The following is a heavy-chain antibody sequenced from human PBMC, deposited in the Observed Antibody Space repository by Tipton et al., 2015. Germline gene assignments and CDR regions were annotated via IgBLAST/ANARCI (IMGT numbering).Heavy chain of an antibody. V-gene: IGHV4-38-2*01. D-gene: IGHD4-23*01. CDR1: AYSITSDYY. Sequence: TLSLTCAVSAYSITSDYYWGWIRQPPGKGLEWIGSISRSGNTYYNPSLKSRVTMSRDTSKNQFSLKLPSVTAADTAVYYCARARGRHGGLFDSWGQGILVTVSS. J-gene: IGHJ4*02. CDR3: ARARGRHGGLFDS. CDR2: ISRSGNT.